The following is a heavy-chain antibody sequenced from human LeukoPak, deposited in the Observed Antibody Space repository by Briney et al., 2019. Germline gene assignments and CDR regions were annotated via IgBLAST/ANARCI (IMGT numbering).Heavy chain of an antibody. CDR3: AAGSTAMVPRGDY. Sequence: SVKVSCKASGFTFTSSAMQWVRQARGQRLEWIGWIVVGSGNTNCAQKFQERVTITRDMSTSTAYMELSSLRSEDTAVYYCAAGSTAMVPRGDYWGQGTLVTVSS. J-gene: IGHJ4*02. CDR2: IVVGSGNT. V-gene: IGHV1-58*02. CDR1: GFTFTSSA. D-gene: IGHD5-18*01.